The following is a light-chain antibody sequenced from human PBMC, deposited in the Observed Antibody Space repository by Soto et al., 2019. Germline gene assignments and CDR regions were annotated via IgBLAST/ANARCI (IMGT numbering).Light chain of an antibody. CDR3: HQYNDYLTWT. J-gene: IGKJ1*01. CDR2: DAS. V-gene: IGKV1-5*01. Sequence: DIQMTQSPATLSASVGDRVTITCRASQSISKWLAWYQQKPGKAPKVLIFDASILESGVPSRFSGSGSGTEFTLPISSLQPDDFATYYCHQYNDYLTWTFGQGTKVEIK. CDR1: QSISKW.